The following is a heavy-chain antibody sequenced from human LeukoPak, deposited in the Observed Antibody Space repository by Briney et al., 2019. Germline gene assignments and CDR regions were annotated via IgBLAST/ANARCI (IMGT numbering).Heavy chain of an antibody. V-gene: IGHV3-21*04. J-gene: IGHJ4*02. CDR1: KFTFVNYA. Sequence: GGSLRLSCAASKFTFVNYAMSCVRHAPGKGLEWVSYISSSSSYIYYADSVKGRFTISRDNANNSLYLQMNSLRAEDTAVYYCAKRLYGSGGYYQFDYWGQGTLVTVSS. D-gene: IGHD3-10*01. CDR3: AKRLYGSGGYYQFDY. CDR2: ISSSSSYI.